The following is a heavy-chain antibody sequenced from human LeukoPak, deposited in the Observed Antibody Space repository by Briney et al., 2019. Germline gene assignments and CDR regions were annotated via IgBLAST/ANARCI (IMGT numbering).Heavy chain of an antibody. V-gene: IGHV3-23*01. CDR1: GFTFSGYA. J-gene: IGHJ4*02. D-gene: IGHD2-2*01. CDR2: ISDSGGSA. Sequence: PGGSLRLSCAASGFTFSGYAMNWVRQAPGKGLEWVSGISDSGGSAYYADSVKGRFTISRDSSKNTLYLQVNSLRAEDTAVYYCASQKLGSTSYSIDYWGQGTLVTVSS. CDR3: ASQKLGSTSYSIDY.